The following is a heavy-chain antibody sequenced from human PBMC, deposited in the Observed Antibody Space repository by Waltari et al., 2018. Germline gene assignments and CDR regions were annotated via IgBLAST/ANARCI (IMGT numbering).Heavy chain of an antibody. CDR2: IIPIFGTA. CDR3: ARVGDGYNLGSSASTRYFDY. J-gene: IGHJ4*02. Sequence: QVQLVQSGAEVQKPGSSVEVSCKASGRPLSSYAISWVRRSPGQGLQWMGGIIPIFGTANYAQKFQGRVTITTDESTSTAYMELSSLRSEDTAVYYCARVGDGYNLGSSASTRYFDYWGQGTLVTVSS. D-gene: IGHD5-12*01. CDR1: GRPLSSYA. V-gene: IGHV1-69*05.